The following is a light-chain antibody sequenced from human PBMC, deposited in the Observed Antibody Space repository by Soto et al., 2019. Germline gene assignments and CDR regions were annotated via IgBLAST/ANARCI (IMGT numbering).Light chain of an antibody. CDR3: QQYNTWPRT. CDR1: QGIKDY. Sequence: EIVMTQSPATLSVSPGERATLSCRASQGIKDYVAWFQQKPGQAPRLLIYGASTRATAIPARFSGSGSGTEFTLSISSLQSGDFAVYYCQQYNTWPRTFGQGTKVDIK. J-gene: IGKJ1*01. V-gene: IGKV3-15*01. CDR2: GAS.